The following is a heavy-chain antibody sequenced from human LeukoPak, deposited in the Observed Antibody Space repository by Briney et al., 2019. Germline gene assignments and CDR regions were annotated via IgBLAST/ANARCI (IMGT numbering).Heavy chain of an antibody. CDR2: IYYSGST. J-gene: IGHJ4*02. V-gene: IGHV4-31*03. Sequence: SQTLSLTCTVSGGSISSGGYYWSWIRQHPGKGLEWIGCIYYSGSTYYNPSLKSRVTISVDTSKNQFSLKLSSVTAADTAVYYCARDRCSSTSCSFDYWGQGTLVTVSS. CDR3: ARDRCSSTSCSFDY. CDR1: GGSISSGGYY. D-gene: IGHD2-2*01.